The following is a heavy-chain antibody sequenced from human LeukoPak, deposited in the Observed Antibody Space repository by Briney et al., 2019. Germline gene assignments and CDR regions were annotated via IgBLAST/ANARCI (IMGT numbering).Heavy chain of an antibody. CDR3: ARGKRITICGVVIIEGNWFDP. CDR2: INHSGST. Sequence: SETLSLTCAVYGGSFSGYYWSWIRQPPGRGPEWIGEINHSGSTNYNPSLKSRVTISVDTSKNQFSLKLSSVTAADTAVYYCARGKRITICGVVIIEGNWFDPWGQGTLVTVSS. D-gene: IGHD3-3*01. J-gene: IGHJ5*02. CDR1: GGSFSGYY. V-gene: IGHV4-34*01.